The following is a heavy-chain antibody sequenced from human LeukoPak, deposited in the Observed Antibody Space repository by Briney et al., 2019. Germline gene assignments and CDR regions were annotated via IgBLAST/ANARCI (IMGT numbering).Heavy chain of an antibody. CDR2: INPNSGGT. V-gene: IGHV1-2*02. J-gene: IGHJ4*02. CDR3: ARDLRYGSGSYYVY. CDR1: GYTFTGYY. D-gene: IGHD3-10*01. Sequence: GASVKVSCKASGYTFTGYYMHWVRQAPGQGLEWMGWINPNSGGTNYAQKFQGRVTMTRDTSISTAYMELSRLRSDDTAVYYCARDLRYGSGSYYVYWGQGTLVTVSS.